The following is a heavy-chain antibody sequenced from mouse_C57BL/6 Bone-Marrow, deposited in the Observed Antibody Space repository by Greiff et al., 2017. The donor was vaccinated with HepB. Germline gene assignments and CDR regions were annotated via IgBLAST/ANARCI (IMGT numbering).Heavy chain of an antibody. CDR2: ILPGSGST. J-gene: IGHJ1*03. CDR3: ARREFYYGSSYWYFDV. V-gene: IGHV1-9*01. Sequence: VQLQQSGAELMKPGASVKLSCTASGYTFTGYWIEWVKQRPGHGLEWIGEILPGSGSTNYNEKFKGKATFTADTSSNTAYMQLSSLTTEDSAIYYCARREFYYGSSYWYFDVWGTGTTVTVSS. CDR1: GYTFTGYW. D-gene: IGHD1-1*01.